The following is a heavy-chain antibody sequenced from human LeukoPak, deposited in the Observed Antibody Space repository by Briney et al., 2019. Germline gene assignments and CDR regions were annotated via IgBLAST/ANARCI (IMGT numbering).Heavy chain of an antibody. CDR1: GYTFTSYA. D-gene: IGHD2-2*02. V-gene: IGHV1-3*01. J-gene: IGHJ6*04. CDR3: SSCGPGSTSCYNKGNIGMDV. Sequence: GASVKVSLKSSGYTFTSYAMHWVRQAPGQKLEWMGGINAGNGDTKYSQKFQGRVTLTSNTSESTAYMVLSRLRSEDTAVYSCSSCGPGSTSCYNKGNIGMDVWGKGTTVTVSS. CDR2: INAGNGDT.